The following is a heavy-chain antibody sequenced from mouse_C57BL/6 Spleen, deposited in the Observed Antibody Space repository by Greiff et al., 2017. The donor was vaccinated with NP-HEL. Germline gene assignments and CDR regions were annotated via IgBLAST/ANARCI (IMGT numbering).Heavy chain of an antibody. CDR2: IRNKANGYTT. J-gene: IGHJ1*03. V-gene: IGHV7-3*01. CDR3: ARYPIYDGSSDV. CDR1: GFTFTDYY. Sequence: DVKLQESGGGLVQPGGSLSLSCAASGFTFTDYYMSWVRQPPGKALEWLGFIRNKANGYTTEYSASVKGRFTISRDNSQSILYLQMNALRAEDSATYYCARYPIYDGSSDVWGTGTTVTVSS. D-gene: IGHD2-3*01.